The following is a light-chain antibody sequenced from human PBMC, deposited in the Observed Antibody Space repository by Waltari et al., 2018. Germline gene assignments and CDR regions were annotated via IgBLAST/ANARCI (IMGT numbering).Light chain of an antibody. CDR2: GVS. Sequence: EILMTQSPVALSVSAGERASLSCRASQNVSDNLAWYQQRPGQAPALLLYGVSIRAPGVPDRFSGGGSATQFTLTINNLQSSDSAVYYCQQYMNWPPGYTFGQGTKVEIK. J-gene: IGKJ2*01. CDR1: QNVSDN. V-gene: IGKV3-15*01. CDR3: QQYMNWPPGYT.